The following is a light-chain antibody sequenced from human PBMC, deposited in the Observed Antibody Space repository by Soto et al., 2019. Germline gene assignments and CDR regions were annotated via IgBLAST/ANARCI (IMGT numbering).Light chain of an antibody. V-gene: IGKV3-20*01. CDR3: QHSAT. J-gene: IGKJ3*01. CDR2: CAS. CDR1: QSVSSSY. Sequence: EIVLTQSPGTLSLSPGERATLSCRASQSVSSSYLAWYQQKPGQAPRLLIYCASSRATGIPEQFRGSGSGTEFTFPLSRLGTEDFAVFYCQHSATFGPGTKVDI.